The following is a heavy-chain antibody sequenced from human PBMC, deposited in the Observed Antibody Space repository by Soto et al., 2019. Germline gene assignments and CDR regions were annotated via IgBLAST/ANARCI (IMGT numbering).Heavy chain of an antibody. CDR3: ARRSGKNAFDI. Sequence: QVQLQESGPGLVKPSETLSLTCTVSGGSISSYYWSWIRQPPGKGLEWMVFIYYSGSTNYNPSLKSRATISVDSSKNPSSLRLSSVTAADTAVYYCARRSGKNAFDIWGQGTMVTVSS. D-gene: IGHD1-1*01. J-gene: IGHJ3*02. V-gene: IGHV4-59*01. CDR2: IYYSGST. CDR1: GGSISSYY.